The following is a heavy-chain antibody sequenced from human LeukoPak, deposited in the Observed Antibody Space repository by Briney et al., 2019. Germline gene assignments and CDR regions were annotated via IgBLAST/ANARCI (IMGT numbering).Heavy chain of an antibody. CDR3: ARGLGPGFCSSTSCYWDKSFDY. CDR1: GYTFTSYD. J-gene: IGHJ4*02. D-gene: IGHD2-2*01. CDR2: MNPNSDNT. Sequence: ASVKVSCKASGYTFTSYDINWVRQATGQGLEWMGWMNPNSDNTDYAQKFQDRVTMTRNTSISTAYMELSSLRSEDTAVYYCARGLGPGFCSSTSCYWDKSFDYWGQGTLVTVSS. V-gene: IGHV1-8*01.